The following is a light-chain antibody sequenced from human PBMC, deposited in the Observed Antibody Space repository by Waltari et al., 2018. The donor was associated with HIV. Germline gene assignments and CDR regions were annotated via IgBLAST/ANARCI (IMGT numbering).Light chain of an antibody. J-gene: IGLJ1*01. CDR1: SSDVGGYNY. CDR3: SSATSRKLYV. CDR2: EVT. V-gene: IGLV2-14*01. Sequence: QSALTQPASVSGSPGQSITISCTGTSSDVGGYNYVSWYQQHPGKVPKLLIYEVTNRPSGVSHRFSASKSGNKACLTISGLQAEDEADYYCSSATSRKLYVFGTGTKVTVL.